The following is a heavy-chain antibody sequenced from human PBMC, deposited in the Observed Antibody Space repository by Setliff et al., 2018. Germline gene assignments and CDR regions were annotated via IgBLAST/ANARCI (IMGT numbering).Heavy chain of an antibody. CDR1: GGSFSDYW. J-gene: IGHJ5*02. CDR2: IHHSGST. CDR3: ARLYYNFWSGYFWEHAQFDP. D-gene: IGHD3-3*01. Sequence: PSETLSLTCAVYGGSFSDYWWSWIRQLPGKGLEWIAEIHHSGSTNFHPSLKSRVAISVDPSKNQFSLKLSSVTAADTAVYYCARLYYNFWSGYFWEHAQFDPWGQGTLVTVSS. V-gene: IGHV4-34*01.